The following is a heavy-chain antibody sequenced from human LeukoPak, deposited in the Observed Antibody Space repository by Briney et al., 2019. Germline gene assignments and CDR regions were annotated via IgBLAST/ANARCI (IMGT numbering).Heavy chain of an antibody. CDR3: ASCPEHYGVFRRNYFDY. D-gene: IGHD4-17*01. Sequence: ASVKVSCKASGYTFTSYGISWVRQAPGQGLEWMGWISAYNGNTNYAQKLQGRVTMTRNTSISTAYMELSSLRSEDTAVYYCASCPEHYGVFRRNYFDYWGQGTLVTVSS. V-gene: IGHV1-18*01. J-gene: IGHJ4*02. CDR1: GYTFTSYG. CDR2: ISAYNGNT.